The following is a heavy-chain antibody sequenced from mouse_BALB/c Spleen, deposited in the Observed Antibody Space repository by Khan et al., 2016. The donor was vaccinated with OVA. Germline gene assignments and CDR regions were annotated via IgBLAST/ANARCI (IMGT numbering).Heavy chain of an antibody. CDR2: ISYSDDT. V-gene: IGHV3-8*02. CDR3: ARWNYRYDGYVDY. CDR1: GDSITSGY. Sequence: EVQLQESGPSLVKPSQTLSLTCSVTGDSITSGYWNWIRKFPGNKLEYMGYISYSDDTFYNPSLKSRISITRDTSKNQYYLQLNSVTTEDTATYYCARWNYRYDGYVDYWGQGTTLTGSS. D-gene: IGHD2-14*01. J-gene: IGHJ2*01.